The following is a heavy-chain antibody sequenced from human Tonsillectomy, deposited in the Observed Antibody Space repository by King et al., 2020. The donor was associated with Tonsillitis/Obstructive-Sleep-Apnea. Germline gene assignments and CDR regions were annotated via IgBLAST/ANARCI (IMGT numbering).Heavy chain of an antibody. V-gene: IGHV1-18*01. CDR3: ARVGATTRAFTY. Sequence: QLVQSGPEVKKPGASVKVSCKASGYSFTIYGINWVRQAPGQGLEWMGWISGYNGDTNYAQKLQGRVTMTTDTSTSTDYMELRSLRSDDTAVYYCARVGATTRAFTYWGQGTLVTVSS. CDR2: ISGYNGDT. CDR1: GYSFTIYG. D-gene: IGHD1-26*01. J-gene: IGHJ4*02.